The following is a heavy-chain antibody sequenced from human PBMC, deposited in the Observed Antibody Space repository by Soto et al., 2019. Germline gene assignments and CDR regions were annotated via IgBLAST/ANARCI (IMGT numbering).Heavy chain of an antibody. CDR1: GGSISSGGYY. V-gene: IGHV4-31*03. CDR3: VRRGYSYGFQDL. CDR2: IYYSGST. D-gene: IGHD5-18*01. Sequence: QVQLQESGPGLVKPSQTLSLTCTVSGGSISSGGYYWSWIRQHPGKGLEWIGYIYYSGSTYYNPSLKSRVTISVDTSKNQFSLKLSSVTAADTAVYYCVRRGYSYGFQDLWGRGTLVTVSS. J-gene: IGHJ2*01.